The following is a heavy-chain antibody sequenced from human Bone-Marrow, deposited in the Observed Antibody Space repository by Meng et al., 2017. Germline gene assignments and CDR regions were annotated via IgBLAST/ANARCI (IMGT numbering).Heavy chain of an antibody. Sequence: ASVKVSCKASGYTFSAYWIHWMRQAPGQGLEWMGWIHPKTGDTKYAQKFQGRVTMTRDTSISTMYLELSSLRSDDTAVYYCVSFMGGTTVPYWGQGTLVTVSS. V-gene: IGHV1-2*02. CDR2: IHPKTGDT. CDR3: VSFMGGTTVPY. J-gene: IGHJ4*02. CDR1: GYTFSAYW. D-gene: IGHD1-26*01.